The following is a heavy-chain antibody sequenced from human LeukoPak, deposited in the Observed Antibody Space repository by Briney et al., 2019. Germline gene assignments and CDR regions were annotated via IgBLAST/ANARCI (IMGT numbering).Heavy chain of an antibody. Sequence: GESLKISCKASGYRFTKYWIGWGRQRPGKGLEWMGIIYTVDSDTTYSPSFQGQVTISADKSISTAYLQLGSLRASDTAMYYCARGSSTWYFDYWGQGTLVTVSS. J-gene: IGHJ4*02. CDR1: GYRFTKYW. CDR2: IYTVDSDT. D-gene: IGHD6-13*01. V-gene: IGHV5-51*01. CDR3: ARGSSTWYFDY.